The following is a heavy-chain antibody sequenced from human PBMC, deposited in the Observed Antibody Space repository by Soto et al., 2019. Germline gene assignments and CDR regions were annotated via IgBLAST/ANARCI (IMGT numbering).Heavy chain of an antibody. V-gene: IGHV3-13*01. CDR2: IGTAGDT. CDR1: GFTFSSYD. Sequence: GGSLRLSCAASGFTFSSYDMHWVRQATGKGLEWVSAIGTAGDTYYPGSVKGRLTISIENDKNSLYLQMNSLRAEDTAVYYCARDTYDILTGFCCYGMDVWGQGTTVTVSS. CDR3: ARDTYDILTGFCCYGMDV. D-gene: IGHD3-9*01. J-gene: IGHJ6*02.